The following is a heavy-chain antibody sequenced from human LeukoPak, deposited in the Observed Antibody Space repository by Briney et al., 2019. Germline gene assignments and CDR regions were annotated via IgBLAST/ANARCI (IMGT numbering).Heavy chain of an antibody. V-gene: IGHV3-33*06. D-gene: IGHD6-19*01. CDR3: AKELSSGWYYFDY. CDR1: GFTFSSYG. CDR2: TWYDGSNK. Sequence: GRSLRLSCAASGFTFSSYGMHWVRQAPGKGLEWVAVTWYDGSNKYYADSVKGRFTISRDNSKNTLYLQMNSLRAEDTAVYYCAKELSSGWYYFDYWGQGTLVTVSS. J-gene: IGHJ4*02.